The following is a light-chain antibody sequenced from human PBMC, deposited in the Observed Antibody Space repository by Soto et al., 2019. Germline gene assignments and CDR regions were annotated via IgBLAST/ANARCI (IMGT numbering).Light chain of an antibody. CDR3: AAWDDSLRGVV. CDR1: SSNIGSNY. J-gene: IGLJ2*01. V-gene: IGLV1-47*01. Sequence: QSVLTQPPSASGTPGQRVTISCSGSSSNIGSNYVYWYQQLPGTAPKLLIYRNNQRPSGVPDRFSGSKSGTSASLAISGLRSENEADYYCAAWDDSLRGVVFCGGTKLTVL. CDR2: RNN.